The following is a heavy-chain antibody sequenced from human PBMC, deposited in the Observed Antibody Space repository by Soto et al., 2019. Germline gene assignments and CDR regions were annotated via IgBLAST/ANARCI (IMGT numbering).Heavy chain of an antibody. Sequence: GGSLRLSCASAGFTFSNYAMNWVRQAPGKGLEWVSGISASGGSTNYANSVKGRFSVSRDNSKNTLYLQMNNLRSEDAAVYYCAHDLFYSVCNPLYLLAFRGQGTLDIVSS. D-gene: IGHD2-15*01. J-gene: IGHJ4*02. V-gene: IGHV3-23*01. CDR2: ISASGGST. CDR3: AHDLFYSVCNPLYLLAF. CDR1: GFTFSNYA.